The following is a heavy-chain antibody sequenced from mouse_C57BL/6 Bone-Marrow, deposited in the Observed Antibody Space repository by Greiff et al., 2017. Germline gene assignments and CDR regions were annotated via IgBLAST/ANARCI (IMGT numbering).Heavy chain of an antibody. CDR3: ARWGTTVVDTDLYAMDY. J-gene: IGHJ4*01. Sequence: VQLQQSGPVLVKPGASVKMSCKASGYTFTDYYMNWVKQSHGKSLEWIGVINPYNGGTSYNQKFKGKATLTVDKSSSTAYMELNSLTSEDSAVYYCARWGTTVVDTDLYAMDYWGQGTSVTVSS. D-gene: IGHD1-1*01. CDR2: INPYNGGT. V-gene: IGHV1-19*01. CDR1: GYTFTDYY.